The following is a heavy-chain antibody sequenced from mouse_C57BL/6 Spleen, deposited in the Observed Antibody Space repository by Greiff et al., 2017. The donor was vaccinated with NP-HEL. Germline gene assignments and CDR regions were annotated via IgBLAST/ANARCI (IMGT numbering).Heavy chain of an antibody. CDR2: IYPGNSDN. CDR1: GYTFTSYW. D-gene: IGHD2-2*01. CDR3: TRADYGYDDGDDWFAY. V-gene: IGHV1-5*01. J-gene: IGHJ3*01. Sequence: EVKVIESGTVLARPGASVKMSCKTSGYTFTSYWMHWVKQRPGQGLEWIGAIYPGNSDNSYNQKFKGKAKLTAVTSASTAYMELSSLTNEDSAVYYCTRADYGYDDGDDWFAYWGQGTLVTVSA.